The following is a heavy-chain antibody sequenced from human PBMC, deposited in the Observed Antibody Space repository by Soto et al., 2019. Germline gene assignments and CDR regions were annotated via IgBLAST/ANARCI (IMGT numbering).Heavy chain of an antibody. CDR2: INAEGTYS. V-gene: IGHV3-74*01. CDR3: ASDFAPAEAPGDDVDY. D-gene: IGHD1-1*01. Sequence: EVQLVESGGGVVQPGGSLRLSCAASGFTFTNYWMHWVRQVPGKGLAWVARINAEGTYSSYADFAKGRFTVSRDDAKNTVYLQMNRLSAEDTGVYCCASDFAPAEAPGDDVDYRGQGTLVTVSP. J-gene: IGHJ4*02. CDR1: GFTFTNYW.